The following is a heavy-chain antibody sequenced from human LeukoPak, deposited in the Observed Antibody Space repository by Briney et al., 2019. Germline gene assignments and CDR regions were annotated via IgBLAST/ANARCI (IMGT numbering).Heavy chain of an antibody. V-gene: IGHV1-46*01. CDR1: GYTFTSYY. Sequence: ASVKVSCEASGYTFTSYYMHWVRQAPGQGLEWMGIINPSGGSTSYAQKFQGRVTMTRDMSTSTVYMELSSLRSEDTAVYYCARDQASSGWYFGPAIDYWGQGTLVTVSS. D-gene: IGHD6-19*01. CDR2: INPSGGST. CDR3: ARDQASSGWYFGPAIDY. J-gene: IGHJ4*02.